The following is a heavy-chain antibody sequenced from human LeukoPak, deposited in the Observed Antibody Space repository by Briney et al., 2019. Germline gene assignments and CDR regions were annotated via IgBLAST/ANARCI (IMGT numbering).Heavy chain of an antibody. CDR2: ISSSSSYI. Sequence: GGSLRLSCAASGFTFSSYSMNWVRQAPGKGLEWVSSISSSSSYIYYADSVKGRFTIPRDNAKNSLYLQMNSLRAEDTAVYYCARDGNSGSYRFDYWGQGTLVTVSS. CDR3: ARDGNSGSYRFDY. V-gene: IGHV3-21*01. D-gene: IGHD1-26*01. CDR1: GFTFSSYS. J-gene: IGHJ4*02.